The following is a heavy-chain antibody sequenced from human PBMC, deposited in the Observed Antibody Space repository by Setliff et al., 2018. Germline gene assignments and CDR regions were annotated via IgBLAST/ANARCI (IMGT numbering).Heavy chain of an antibody. D-gene: IGHD3-16*02. CDR1: GASIRSHY. CDR3: AGYSYDGSQYQGGFYYMDV. J-gene: IGHJ6*03. V-gene: IGHV4-59*11. Sequence: SETLSLTCTVSGASIRSHYWSWLRQPPGKGLEWIGYIFSSGSTNNNPSLKSRVTISVATSKPQFYLELTSVTAADTAVYYCAGYSYDGSQYQGGFYYMDVWGKGTTVTVSS. CDR2: IFSSGST.